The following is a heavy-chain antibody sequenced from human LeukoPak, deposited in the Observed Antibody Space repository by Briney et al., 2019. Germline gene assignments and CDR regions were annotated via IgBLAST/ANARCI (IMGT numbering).Heavy chain of an antibody. CDR1: GFTFSGSA. V-gene: IGHV3-73*01. J-gene: IGHJ4*02. D-gene: IGHD2-2*01. Sequence: GGSLRLSCAASGFTFSGSAIHWVRQASGKGLEWVGRIRTKPNSYATAYAELVKGRFTMSRDDSKNTAYLQMDSLRTENTAIYYCTQLLEKVNVAEGNEGLFDSWGQGTLVTVSS. CDR3: TQLLEKVNVAEGNEGLFDS. CDR2: IRTKPNSYAT.